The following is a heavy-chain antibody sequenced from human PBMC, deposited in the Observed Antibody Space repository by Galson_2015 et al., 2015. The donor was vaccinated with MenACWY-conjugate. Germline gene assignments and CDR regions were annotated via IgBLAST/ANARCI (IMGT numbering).Heavy chain of an antibody. Sequence: SLRLSCAASGFTFSSYAMSWVRQAPGKGLEWVSAISGSGGSTYYADSVKGRFTISRDNSKNTLYLQMNSLRVEDTAVYYCAKEHILTGYSPGTHAFDIWGQGTMVTVSS. D-gene: IGHD3-9*01. J-gene: IGHJ3*02. CDR2: ISGSGGST. CDR3: AKEHILTGYSPGTHAFDI. CDR1: GFTFSSYA. V-gene: IGHV3-23*01.